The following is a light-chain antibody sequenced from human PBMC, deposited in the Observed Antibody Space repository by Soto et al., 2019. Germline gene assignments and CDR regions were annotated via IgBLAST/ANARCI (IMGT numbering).Light chain of an antibody. CDR3: MHSLHFPLT. CDR2: EVS. J-gene: IGKJ4*01. CDR1: QSLLHTDGKTY. Sequence: DIVMTQTPLSLSVTPGQPASISCKSSQSLLHTDGKTYLYWYLHKAGQPPQVLIYEVSNRFTGVSARLSGSGSGTDFTLKLSRVEAEDVGVYYCMHSLHFPLTVDGGTKVEIK. V-gene: IGKV2D-29*01.